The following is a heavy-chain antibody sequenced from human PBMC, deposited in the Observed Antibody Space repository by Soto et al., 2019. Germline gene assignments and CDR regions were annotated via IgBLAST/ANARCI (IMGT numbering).Heavy chain of an antibody. CDR3: ARADYSNHHYFDH. J-gene: IGHJ4*02. CDR2: IYYSGST. D-gene: IGHD4-4*01. Sequence: PSETLSLTCTVSGGSISSYYWSWIRQPPGKGLEWIGYIYYSGSTNYNPSLKSRVTISVDTSKNQFSLKLSSVTAADTAVYYCARADYSNHHYFDHWGQGTLVTVSS. V-gene: IGHV4-59*01. CDR1: GGSISSYY.